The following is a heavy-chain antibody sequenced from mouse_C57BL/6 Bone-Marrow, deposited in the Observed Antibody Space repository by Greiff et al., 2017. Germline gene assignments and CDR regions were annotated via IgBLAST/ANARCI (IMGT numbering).Heavy chain of an antibody. CDR3: ARRGYPWFAY. Sequence: DVQLQESGGDLVKPGGSLKLSCAASGFTFSSYGMSWVRQTPDKRLEWVATISSGGSYTYYPDSVKGRFTISRDNAKNTLYLQMSSLKSEDTAMYYCARRGYPWFAYWGQGTLVTVSA. V-gene: IGHV5-6*01. CDR1: GFTFSSYG. CDR2: ISSGGSYT. D-gene: IGHD3-1*01. J-gene: IGHJ3*01.